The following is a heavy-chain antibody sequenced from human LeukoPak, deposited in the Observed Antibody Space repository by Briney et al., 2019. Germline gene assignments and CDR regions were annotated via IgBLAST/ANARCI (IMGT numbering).Heavy chain of an antibody. CDR1: GFTVSSNY. CDR2: IYSGGST. CDR3: AREEGPVVVVVTRGFDP. V-gene: IGHV3-66*01. Sequence: GGSLRLSCAASGFTVSSNYMGWVRQAPGKGLEWVSVIYSGGSTYYADSVKGRFTISRDNSENTLYLQTNSLRDEDTAVYYCAREEGPVVVVVTRGFDPWGQGTLVTVSS. D-gene: IGHD2-15*01. J-gene: IGHJ5*02.